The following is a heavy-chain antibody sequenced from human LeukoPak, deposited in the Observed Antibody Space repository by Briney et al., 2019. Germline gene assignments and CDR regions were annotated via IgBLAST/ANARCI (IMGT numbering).Heavy chain of an antibody. V-gene: IGHV3-23*01. CDR3: VRDVPIEFDY. J-gene: IGHJ4*02. CDR1: GFSFINHG. CDR2: ISGGGENT. Sequence: PGGSLRLSCAASGFSFINHGMAWVRQAPGKGLEWVSTISGGGENTHYSDSVKGRFTISRDNSKNTLYLQMINLRGEDTAVYYCVRDVPIEFDYWGQGTLVTVSS.